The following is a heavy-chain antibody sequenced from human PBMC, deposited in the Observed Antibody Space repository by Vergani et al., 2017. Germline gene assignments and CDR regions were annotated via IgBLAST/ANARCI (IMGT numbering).Heavy chain of an antibody. CDR3: ATIGYRRWGYYFDY. D-gene: IGHD2-2*02. Sequence: QLHLRESGPGLVKPSETLSLTCNVSGGSISSSSHFWAWFRQPPGKGLEYIGSIYFSGTTYYNPSLKSRVTISVDTSKNQLSLKLTSVTAADTAVYYCATIGYRRWGYYFDYWGQGILVTVSS. J-gene: IGHJ4*02. CDR1: GGSISSSSHF. V-gene: IGHV4-39*01. CDR2: IYFSGTT.